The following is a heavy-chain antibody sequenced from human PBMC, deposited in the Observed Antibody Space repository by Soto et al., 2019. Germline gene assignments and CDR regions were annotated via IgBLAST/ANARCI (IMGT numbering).Heavy chain of an antibody. D-gene: IGHD3-10*01. J-gene: IGHJ4*02. V-gene: IGHV3-23*01. CDR3: AKYQTSPYYYGSGRSGIRSHFDY. Sequence: GGSLRLSCAASGFTFSSYAMSWVRQAPGKGLEWVSAISGSGGSTYYADSVKGRFTISKDNSKNTLYLQMNSLRAEDTAVYYCAKYQTSPYYYGSGRSGIRSHFDYWGQGTLVTVSS. CDR2: ISGSGGST. CDR1: GFTFSSYA.